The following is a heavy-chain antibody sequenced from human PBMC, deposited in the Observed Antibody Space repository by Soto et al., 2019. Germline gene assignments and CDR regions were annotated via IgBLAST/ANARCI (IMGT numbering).Heavy chain of an antibody. CDR2: IFPGDSDT. Sequence: PGESVKIACKAAGYNFCAYWIGWVRQMPGRGLEWMGIIFPGDSDTRYSPSFQGQVTISADKSISAVYLRWRSLKASDTATYFRARGGFIGPPPDYWGQGTRVTVSS. D-gene: IGHD6-25*01. CDR1: GYNFCAYW. V-gene: IGHV5-51*03. CDR3: ARGGFIGPPPDY. J-gene: IGHJ4*02.